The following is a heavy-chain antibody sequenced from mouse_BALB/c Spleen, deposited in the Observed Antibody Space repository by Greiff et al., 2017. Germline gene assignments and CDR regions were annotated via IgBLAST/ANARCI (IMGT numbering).Heavy chain of an antibody. CDR2: IDPSDSYT. Sequence: QVQLQQPGAELVKPGASVKLSCKASGYTFTSYWMHWVKQRPGQGLEWIGEIDPSDSYTNYNQKFKGKATLTVDKSSSTAYMQLSSLTSEDSAVYYCARWGHWFAYWGQGTLVTVSA. CDR1: GYTFTSYW. V-gene: IGHV1-69*02. J-gene: IGHJ3*01. CDR3: ARWGHWFAY.